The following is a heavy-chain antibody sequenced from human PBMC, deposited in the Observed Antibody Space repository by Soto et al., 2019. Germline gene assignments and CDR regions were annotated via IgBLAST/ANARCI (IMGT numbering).Heavy chain of an antibody. V-gene: IGHV3-74*01. J-gene: IGHJ5*02. Sequence: GGSLRLPCAASGFTFSSYWMHWVRQAPGKGLVWVSRINSDGSSTSYADSVKGRFTISRDNAKNTLYLQMNSLRAEDTAVYYCARDALDSSGYNWFDPWGQGTLVTVSS. CDR2: INSDGSST. D-gene: IGHD3-22*01. CDR3: ARDALDSSGYNWFDP. CDR1: GFTFSSYW.